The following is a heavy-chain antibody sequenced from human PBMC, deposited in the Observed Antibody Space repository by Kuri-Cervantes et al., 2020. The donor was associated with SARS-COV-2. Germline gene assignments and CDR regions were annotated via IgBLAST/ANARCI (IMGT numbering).Heavy chain of an antibody. Sequence: GSLRLSCAVNGGSLSTKYWSWIRQPPGKGLEWIGEIDQSGDTNYSPSLKSRVTMTLDTAKNQVSLTLRSVTAADTAVYYCARVYSLVVYTADGKTNWFDSWGPGSLVTVSS. D-gene: IGHD2-15*01. CDR3: ARVYSLVVYTADGKTNWFDS. V-gene: IGHV4-34*01. CDR2: IDQSGDT. J-gene: IGHJ5*01. CDR1: GGSLSTKY.